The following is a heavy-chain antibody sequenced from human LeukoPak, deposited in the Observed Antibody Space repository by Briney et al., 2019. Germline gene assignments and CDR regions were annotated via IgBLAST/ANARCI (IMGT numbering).Heavy chain of an antibody. V-gene: IGHV4-4*07. Sequence: SETLSLTCTVSDGSISSYYWSWIRQPAGKGLEWIGRIYTSGSTNYNPSLKSRVTMSVDTSKNQFSLKLSSVTAADTAVYYCARDSTEWELLWWFDPWGQGTLVTVSS. CDR2: IYTSGST. D-gene: IGHD1-26*01. CDR3: ARDSTEWELLWWFDP. J-gene: IGHJ5*02. CDR1: DGSISSYY.